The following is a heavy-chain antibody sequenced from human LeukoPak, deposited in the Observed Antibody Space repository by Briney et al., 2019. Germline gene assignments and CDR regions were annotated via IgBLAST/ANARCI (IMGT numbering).Heavy chain of an antibody. CDR3: TTDPDIVATINAVDY. Sequence: GGSLRLSCAASGFTFSNAWMSWVRQAPGKGLEWVGRIKSKTDGGTTDYAAPVKGRFTISRDDSKNTLYLQMNSLKTEDTAVYYCTTDPDIVATINAVDYWGQGTLVTVSS. CDR2: IKSKTDGGTT. D-gene: IGHD5-12*01. J-gene: IGHJ4*02. CDR1: GFTFSNAW. V-gene: IGHV3-15*01.